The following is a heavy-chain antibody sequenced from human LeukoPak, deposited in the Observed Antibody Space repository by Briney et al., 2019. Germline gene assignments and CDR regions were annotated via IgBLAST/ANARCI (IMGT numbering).Heavy chain of an antibody. CDR3: AKDLLRWSFDY. J-gene: IGHJ4*02. CDR1: GFTFSYYA. CDR2: VSGSGGST. D-gene: IGHD4-23*01. V-gene: IGHV3-23*01. Sequence: GGSLRLSCAASGFTFSYYAMNWVRQAPGKGLEWVSGVSGSGGSTYYADSVKGRFTISRDKSKNTLYLQMNSLRADDTAVYYCAKDLLRWSFDYWGQGTLVTVSS.